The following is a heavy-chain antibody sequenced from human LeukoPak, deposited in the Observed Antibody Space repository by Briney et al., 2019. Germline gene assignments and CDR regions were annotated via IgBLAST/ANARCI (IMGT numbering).Heavy chain of an antibody. CDR3: ARDLAVAGTRYFDY. CDR2: TYYTSKWYN. V-gene: IGHV6-1*01. CDR1: GDSVSSNGAA. J-gene: IGHJ4*02. Sequence: SQTLSLTCAISGDSVSSNGAAWTWIRQSPSRGLEWLGRTYYTSKWYNDYAVSVKSRITINPDTSKNQFSLQLNSVTPEDTAVYYCARDLAVAGTRYFDYWGQGTLVTVSS. D-gene: IGHD6-19*01.